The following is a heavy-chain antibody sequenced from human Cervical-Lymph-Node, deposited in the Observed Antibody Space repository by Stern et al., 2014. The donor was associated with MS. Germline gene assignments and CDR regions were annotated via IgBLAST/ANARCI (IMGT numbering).Heavy chain of an antibody. V-gene: IGHV4-31*03. D-gene: IGHD5-12*01. Sequence: VQLQESGPGLVKPSQTVSLTCTVSGASVSSSGYYWSWIRQHPGTGLEWSGYIYYTGSTYYIPSLKSRVTISLDTSKNRFSLRLSSVTAADTAVYFCARGATINDFDFWGQGTLVTVSS. J-gene: IGHJ4*02. CDR3: ARGATINDFDF. CDR1: GASVSSSGYY. CDR2: IYYTGST.